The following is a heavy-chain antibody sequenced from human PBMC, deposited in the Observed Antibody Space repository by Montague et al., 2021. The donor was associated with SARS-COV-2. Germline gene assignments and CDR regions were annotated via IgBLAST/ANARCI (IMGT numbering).Heavy chain of an antibody. D-gene: IGHD3-10*01. CDR2: IYYSGTT. V-gene: IGHV4-39*02. CDR3: ARGMIRGVTTSFGY. Sequence: SETLSLTCSVSSGSIISSGYYWGWIRQPPGKELEWIGNIYYSGTTYYNPSLQSRGTISVDTSKNHLSLRLSSVTAADTAVYFCARGMIRGVTTSFGYWGQGSQVTVSS. CDR1: SGSIISSGYY. J-gene: IGHJ4*02.